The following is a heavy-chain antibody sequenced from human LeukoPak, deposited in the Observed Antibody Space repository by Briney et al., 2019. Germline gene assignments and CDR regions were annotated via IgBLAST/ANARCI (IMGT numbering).Heavy chain of an antibody. V-gene: IGHV3-30-3*01. CDR2: ISYDGSNK. J-gene: IGHJ4*02. CDR3: AREEAGTGYFDY. CDR1: GFTFSSYA. D-gene: IGHD6-19*01. Sequence: GGSLRLSCAAPGFTFSSYAMHWVRQAPGKGLEWVAVISYDGSNKYYADSVKGRFTISRDNSKNTLYLQMNSLRAEDTAVYYCAREEAGTGYFDYWGQGTLVTVSS.